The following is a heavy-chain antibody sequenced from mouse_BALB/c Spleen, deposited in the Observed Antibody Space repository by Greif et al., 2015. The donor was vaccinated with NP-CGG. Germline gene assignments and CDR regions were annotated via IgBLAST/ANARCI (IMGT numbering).Heavy chain of an antibody. D-gene: IGHD4-1*01. J-gene: IGHJ2*01. CDR3: ASNWDEGRYFDY. CDR1: GYTFTSYW. V-gene: IGHV1-7*01. Sequence: QVQLQQSGAELAKPGASVKTSCKASGYTFTSYWMHWVKQRPGQGLEWIGYINPSTGYTEYNQKFKDKATLTADKSSSTAYMQLSSLTSEDSAVYYCASNWDEGRYFDYWGQGTTLTVSS. CDR2: INPSTGYT.